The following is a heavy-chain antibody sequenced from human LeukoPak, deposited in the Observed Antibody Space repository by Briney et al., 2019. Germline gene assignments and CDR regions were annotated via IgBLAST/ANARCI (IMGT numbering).Heavy chain of an antibody. D-gene: IGHD3-9*01. V-gene: IGHV3-21*06. Sequence: GGSLRLSCAASGFTFSSYSMNWVRQAPGKGLEWVSSISSSSSYIYYADSVKGRFTISRDNAKNSLYLQMNSLRAEDTAVYYCARAPYDILTGYSPYYFESWGQGTLVTVSS. CDR3: ARAPYDILTGYSPYYFES. CDR2: ISSSSSYI. J-gene: IGHJ4*02. CDR1: GFTFSSYS.